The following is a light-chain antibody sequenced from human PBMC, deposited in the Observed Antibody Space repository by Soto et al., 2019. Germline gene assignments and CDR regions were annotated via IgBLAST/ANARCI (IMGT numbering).Light chain of an antibody. V-gene: IGKV3-11*01. CDR1: QSVSNY. J-gene: IGKJ5*01. Sequence: EIVLTQSPATLSLSPGERATLSCRASQSVSNYLAWYQQKPGQAPRLLIYDAYNRATGIPARFSGSGFGTDFTLTISSLEHEDFAVYYCQQRSNWPPLTFGQGTRLEIK. CDR3: QQRSNWPPLT. CDR2: DAY.